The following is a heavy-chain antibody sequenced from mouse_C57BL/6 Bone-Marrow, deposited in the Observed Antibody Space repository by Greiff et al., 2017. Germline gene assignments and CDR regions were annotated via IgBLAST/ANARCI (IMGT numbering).Heavy chain of an antibody. D-gene: IGHD2-2*01. CDR2: IDPSDSYT. CDR3: ARERSYGYDY. CDR1: GYTFTSYW. Sequence: VQLQQPGAELVLPGASVKLSCKASGYTFTSYWMHWVKQRPGQGLAWIGEIDPSDSYTTYNQKFKGKSTLTVDKSSSPPYMQLSSLASEDSAVYYCARERSYGYDYWGQGTTLTVSS. J-gene: IGHJ2*01. V-gene: IGHV1-69*01.